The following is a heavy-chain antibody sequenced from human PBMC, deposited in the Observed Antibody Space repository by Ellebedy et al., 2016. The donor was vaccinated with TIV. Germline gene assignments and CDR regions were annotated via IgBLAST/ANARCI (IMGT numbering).Heavy chain of an antibody. Sequence: ASVKVSCXASGYTFTGYYMHWVRQAPGQGLEWMGWINPNSGGTNYAQKFQGRVTMTRNTSISTAYMELSSLRSEDTAVYYCARGHYSGDWNGGTDAFDIWGQGTMVTVSS. D-gene: IGHD1-1*01. V-gene: IGHV1-2*02. CDR2: INPNSGGT. CDR3: ARGHYSGDWNGGTDAFDI. J-gene: IGHJ3*02. CDR1: GYTFTGYY.